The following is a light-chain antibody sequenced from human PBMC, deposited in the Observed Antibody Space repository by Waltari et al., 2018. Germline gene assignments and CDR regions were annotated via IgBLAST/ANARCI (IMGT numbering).Light chain of an antibody. CDR2: DVA. Sequence: SCSASQSLANYLSCYQQTAGQAPRLLSDDVAYSATDSPARFSGRVCATDFTRTIRSLEPEDFAVYYCHQRRSWPLPFGGATKVKVK. CDR3: HQRRSWPLP. J-gene: IGKJ4*01. V-gene: IGKV3-11*01. CDR1: QSLANY.